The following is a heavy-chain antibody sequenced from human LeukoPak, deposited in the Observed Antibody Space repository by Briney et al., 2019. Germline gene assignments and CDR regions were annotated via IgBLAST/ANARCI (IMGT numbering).Heavy chain of an antibody. CDR3: ARTMVRGVIIMGDNWFDP. Sequence: GASLRLSCAASGFTFSDYYMSWIRQAHGRGLEWVSYISSSASTIYYADSVKGRFTISRDNAKNSLYLQMNSLRAEDTAVYYCARTMVRGVIIMGDNWFDPWGQGTLVTVSS. V-gene: IGHV3-11*01. CDR2: ISSSASTI. J-gene: IGHJ5*02. D-gene: IGHD3-10*01. CDR1: GFTFSDYY.